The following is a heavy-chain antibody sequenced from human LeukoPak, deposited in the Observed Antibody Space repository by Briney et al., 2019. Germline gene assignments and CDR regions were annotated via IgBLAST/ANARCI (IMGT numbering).Heavy chain of an antibody. CDR1: GFTFSSYA. D-gene: IGHD3-10*01. Sequence: PGGSLRLSCAASGFTFSSYAMSWVRQAPGKGLEWVSGISGSGGSTYYADSVKGRFTISRDNSKNTLYLQMNSLRAEDTAVYYCARYYYGSGGHSWFDPWGQGTLVTVSS. CDR3: ARYYYGSGGHSWFDP. V-gene: IGHV3-23*01. J-gene: IGHJ5*02. CDR2: ISGSGGST.